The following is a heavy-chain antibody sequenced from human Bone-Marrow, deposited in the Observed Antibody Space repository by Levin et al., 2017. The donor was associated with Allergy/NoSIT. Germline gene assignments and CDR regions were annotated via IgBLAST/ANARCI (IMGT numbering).Heavy chain of an antibody. D-gene: IGHD4-17*01. CDR2: ISGSGGYT. CDR1: GFTLSDYY. J-gene: IGHJ6*04. V-gene: IGHV3-11*05. Sequence: SCTASGFTLSDYYMSWIRQAPGKGLEWISYISGSGGYTKYADSVRGRFTISRDTAKNSLILEMNSLRAEDTALYYCAREGAMTTVFLDVWGEGTTVTVSS. CDR3: AREGAMTTVFLDV.